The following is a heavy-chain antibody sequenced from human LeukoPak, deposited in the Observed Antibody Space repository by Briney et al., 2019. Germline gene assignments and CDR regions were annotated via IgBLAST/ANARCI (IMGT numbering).Heavy chain of an antibody. Sequence: GGSLRLSSAASGFTFSSYGMHWVRQAPGKGLEWVAFIRYDGSNKYYADSVKGRFTISRDNSKNTLYLQMNSLRAEDTAVYYCAKGVGSSWFYFDYWGQGTLVTVSS. CDR3: AKGVGSSWFYFDY. D-gene: IGHD6-13*01. CDR1: GFTFSSYG. CDR2: IRYDGSNK. J-gene: IGHJ4*02. V-gene: IGHV3-30*02.